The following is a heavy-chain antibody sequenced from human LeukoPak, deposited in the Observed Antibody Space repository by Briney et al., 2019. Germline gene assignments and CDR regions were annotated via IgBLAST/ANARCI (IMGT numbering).Heavy chain of an antibody. J-gene: IGHJ4*02. CDR2: IYTSGST. D-gene: IGHD3-22*01. CDR3: ARARVYYDSSGYYYPIVYFDY. V-gene: IGHV4-4*07. CDR1: GGSISSYY. Sequence: PSETLSLTCTVSGGSISSYYWSWIRQPAGKGLEWIGRIYTSGSTNYNPSLKSRVTMSVDTSKNQFSLKLSSVTAADTAVYYCARARVYYDSSGYYYPIVYFDYWGQGTLVTVSS.